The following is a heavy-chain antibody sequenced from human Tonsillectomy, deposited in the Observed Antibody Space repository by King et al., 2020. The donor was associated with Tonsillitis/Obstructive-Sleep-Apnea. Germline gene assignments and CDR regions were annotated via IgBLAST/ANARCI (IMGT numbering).Heavy chain of an antibody. D-gene: IGHD3-22*01. CDR3: AKASQSYYYDSSGYYGGVDY. CDR2: ISYDGSNK. V-gene: IGHV3-30*18. Sequence: VKLVESGGGVVQPGRSLRLSCAASGFTFSSYGMHWVRQAPGKGLEWVAVISYDGSNKYYADSVKGRFTISRDNSKNTLYLQMNSLRAEDTAVYYCAKASQSYYYDSSGYYGGVDYWGQGTLVTVSS. J-gene: IGHJ4*02. CDR1: GFTFSSYG.